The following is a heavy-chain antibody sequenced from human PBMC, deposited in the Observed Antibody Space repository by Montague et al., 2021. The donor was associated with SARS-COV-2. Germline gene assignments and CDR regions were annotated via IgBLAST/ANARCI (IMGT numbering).Heavy chain of an antibody. Sequence: SETLSLTCTVSNVSINNYLRGWIRQAPGKGLEWIGEINHSGSTNYNPSLKSRVTISVDTSKNQFSLKLSSVTAADTAVYYCARVRAVPAAMRIFSLGRSYYGMDVWGQGTTVTVSS. CDR1: NVSINNYL. CDR2: INHSGST. V-gene: IGHV4-34*01. J-gene: IGHJ6*02. CDR3: ARVRAVPAAMRIFSLGRSYYGMDV. D-gene: IGHD2-2*01.